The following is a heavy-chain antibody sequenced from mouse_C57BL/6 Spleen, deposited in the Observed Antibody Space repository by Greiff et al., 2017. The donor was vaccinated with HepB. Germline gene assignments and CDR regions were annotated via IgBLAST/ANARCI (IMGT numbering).Heavy chain of an antibody. CDR3: ARGYRYDYEYYFDY. D-gene: IGHD2-4*01. J-gene: IGHJ2*01. Sequence: QVQLQQSGPGILQSSQTLSLTCSFSGFSLSTSGMGVSWIRQPSGKGLEWLAHIYWDDDKRYNPSLKSRLTISKDTSRNQVFLKITSVDTADTATYYCARGYRYDYEYYFDYWGQGTTLTVSS. CDR1: GFSLSTSGMG. CDR2: IYWDDDK. V-gene: IGHV8-12*01.